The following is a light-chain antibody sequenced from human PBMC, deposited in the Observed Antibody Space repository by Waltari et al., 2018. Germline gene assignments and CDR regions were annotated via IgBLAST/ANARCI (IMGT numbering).Light chain of an antibody. CDR2: DVK. Sequence: QSVLTQPASVSGSPGQSITISCTGTRSDVGGYDYVSWYQQQPGKAPKLIIYDVKNRPSGVSNRLFGSKSSDTASLTISGLQAEDEADYYCNSYAVTTTLLFGVGTKLTVL. J-gene: IGLJ2*01. V-gene: IGLV2-14*03. CDR3: NSYAVTTTLL. CDR1: RSDVGGYDY.